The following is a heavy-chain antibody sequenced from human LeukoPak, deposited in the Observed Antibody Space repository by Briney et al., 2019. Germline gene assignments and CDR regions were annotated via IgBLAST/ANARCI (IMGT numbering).Heavy chain of an antibody. CDR2: INHSGST. CDR1: GESFSGYY. Sequence: SETLSLTCAVSGESFSGYYWSWIRQPPGKGLEWVGDINHSGSTYYTPSLKSRVTISVDTSKNTVSLKLSSVTAEDTAVYYCARGGYCSSTSCYTGAFDIWGQGTMVTVSS. CDR3: ARGGYCSSTSCYTGAFDI. J-gene: IGHJ3*02. D-gene: IGHD2-2*02. V-gene: IGHV4-34*01.